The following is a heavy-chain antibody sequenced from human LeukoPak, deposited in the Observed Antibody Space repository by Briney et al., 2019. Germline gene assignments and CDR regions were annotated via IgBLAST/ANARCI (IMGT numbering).Heavy chain of an antibody. CDR2: IYYSGST. J-gene: IGHJ4*02. D-gene: IGHD1-14*01. Sequence: PSETLSLTCTVSGGSISSYYWSWIRQPPGKGLEWIGYIYYSGSTNYNPSLKSRVTVSVDTSKNQFSLKLSSVTAADTAVYYCARLGGLTGTTDYWGQGTLVTVSS. CDR1: GGSISSYY. CDR3: ARLGGLTGTTDY. V-gene: IGHV4-59*01.